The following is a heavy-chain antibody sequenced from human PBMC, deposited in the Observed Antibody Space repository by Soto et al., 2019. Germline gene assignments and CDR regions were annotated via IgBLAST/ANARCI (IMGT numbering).Heavy chain of an antibody. Sequence: SATLSLTCTVSGVSISSGNWWTWVRQSPRKGLEYIGEIFHDGTANYFPSFERRVAMSVDKSKNQFSLKLTSVTAADAAIYYCARLVYDTRLDYRYFDFWGQGAQVTVSS. CDR2: IFHDGTA. J-gene: IGHJ4*02. D-gene: IGHD3-16*02. CDR3: ARLVYDTRLDYRYFDF. V-gene: IGHV4-4*02. CDR1: GVSISSGNW.